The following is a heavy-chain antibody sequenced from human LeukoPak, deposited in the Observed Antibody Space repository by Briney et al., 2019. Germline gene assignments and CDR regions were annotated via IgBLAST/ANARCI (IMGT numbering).Heavy chain of an antibody. J-gene: IGHJ4*02. CDR1: GFTFSSYA. CDR3: AREIGVATISEDY. V-gene: IGHV3-30-3*01. Sequence: GRSLRLSCAASGFTFSSYAMHWVRQAPGKGLEWVAIISYDGSNKYYADSVKGRFTISRDNSKNTLYLQMNSLRVEDTAVYYCAREIGVATISEDYWGQGTLVTVSS. D-gene: IGHD5-12*01. CDR2: ISYDGSNK.